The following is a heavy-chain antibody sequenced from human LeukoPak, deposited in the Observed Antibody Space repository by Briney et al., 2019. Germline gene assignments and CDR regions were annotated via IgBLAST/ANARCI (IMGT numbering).Heavy chain of an antibody. D-gene: IGHD3-22*01. J-gene: IGHJ3*02. CDR2: IYYSGST. Sequence: SETLSLTCTVSGASISSGDYLWSWIRQPPGMGLEWIGNIYYSGSTNYNASLKSRVTISIDTSKNQFSLKLSSVTAADTAVYYCARAEISYYYDSSGYYSPPDDAFDIWGQGTMVTVSS. V-gene: IGHV4-30-4*01. CDR1: GASISSGDYL. CDR3: ARAEISYYYDSSGYYSPPDDAFDI.